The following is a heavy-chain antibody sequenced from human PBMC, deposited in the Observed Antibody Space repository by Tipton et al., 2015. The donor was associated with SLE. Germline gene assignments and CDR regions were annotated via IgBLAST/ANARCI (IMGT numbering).Heavy chain of an antibody. Sequence: TLSLTCTVSGGPISSSSYYWGWIRQPPGKGLEWIGSIYYSGSTYYNPSLKSRVTISVDTSKNQFSLKLSSVTAADTAVYYCARDRGFLEWLNAFDIWGQGTMVTVSS. V-gene: IGHV4-39*07. CDR3: ARDRGFLEWLNAFDI. D-gene: IGHD3-3*01. CDR1: GGPISSSSYY. J-gene: IGHJ3*02. CDR2: IYYSGST.